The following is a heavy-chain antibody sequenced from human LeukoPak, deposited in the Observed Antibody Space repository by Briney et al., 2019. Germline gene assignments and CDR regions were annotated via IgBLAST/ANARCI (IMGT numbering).Heavy chain of an antibody. CDR1: GFTFSSYG. Sequence: GGSLRLSCAASGFTFSSYGMSWVRQAPGKGLEWVSAISGSGGSTYYADSVKGRFTISRDNSKNTLYLQMNSLRAEDTAVYYCARQGVLEWLGLSYYYYMDVWGKGTTVTVSS. CDR2: ISGSGGST. CDR3: ARQGVLEWLGLSYYYYMDV. D-gene: IGHD3-3*01. V-gene: IGHV3-23*01. J-gene: IGHJ6*03.